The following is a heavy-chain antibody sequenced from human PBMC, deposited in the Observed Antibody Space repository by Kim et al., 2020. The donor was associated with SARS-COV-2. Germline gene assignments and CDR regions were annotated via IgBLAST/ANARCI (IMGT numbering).Heavy chain of an antibody. CDR3: AREVWSGYSYDGMDV. D-gene: IGHD3-3*01. Sequence: PALESRVTLPVDTSKNQFSLKLSSVTAADTAVYYCAREVWSGYSYDGMDVWGQGTTVTVSS. V-gene: IGHV4-59*01. J-gene: IGHJ6*02.